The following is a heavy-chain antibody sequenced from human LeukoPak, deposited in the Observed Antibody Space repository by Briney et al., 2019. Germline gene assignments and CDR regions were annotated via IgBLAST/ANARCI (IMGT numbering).Heavy chain of an antibody. CDR2: ISYDGSNK. CDR1: GFTFNSYA. CDR3: ARWALGYNGYDQTFDY. J-gene: IGHJ4*02. Sequence: GGSLRLSCAASGFTFNSYAMHWVRQAPGKGLEWVAVISYDGSNKYYADSVKGRFTISRDNSKNTLYLQMNSLRAEDTAVYYCARWALGYNGYDQTFDYWGQGTLVTVSS. D-gene: IGHD5-12*01. V-gene: IGHV3-30-3*01.